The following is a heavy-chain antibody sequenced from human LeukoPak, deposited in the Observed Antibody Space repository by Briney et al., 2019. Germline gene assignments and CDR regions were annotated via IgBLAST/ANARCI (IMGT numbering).Heavy chain of an antibody. CDR2: INPNSGGT. Sequence: ASVKVSCKASGYTFTGYYMHWVRQAPGQGLEWMGWINPNSGGTTYAQKFQGWVTMTRDTSISTAYMELSRLRSDDTAVYYCAREPMTTVTTGYYGMDVWGQGTTVTVSS. J-gene: IGHJ6*02. CDR1: GYTFTGYY. CDR3: AREPMTTVTTGYYGMDV. V-gene: IGHV1-2*04. D-gene: IGHD4-17*01.